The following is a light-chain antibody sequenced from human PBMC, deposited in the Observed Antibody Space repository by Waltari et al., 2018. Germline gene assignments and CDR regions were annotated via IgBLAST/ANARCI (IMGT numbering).Light chain of an antibody. CDR3: QQTYTIPLT. J-gene: IGKJ4*01. CDR1: QTISSY. CDR2: AAS. V-gene: IGKV1-39*01. Sequence: DIQMTQSPSSLSASVGDRVIITCRTSQTISSYLNWYQQKPGKAPKLLIFAASSLQSGCPSRFSGSGSGTDFTLSISSLQPGDFATYYCQQTYTIPLTFGGGTKVEIK.